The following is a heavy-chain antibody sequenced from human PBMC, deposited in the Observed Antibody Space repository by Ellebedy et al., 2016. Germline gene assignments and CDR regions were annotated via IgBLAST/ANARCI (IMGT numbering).Heavy chain of an antibody. J-gene: IGHJ6*02. CDR1: GFTFSSYG. D-gene: IGHD2-15*01. V-gene: IGHV3-33*01. CDR3: ARDRYCSGGSCYRRDYYYGMDV. Sequence: GESLKISXAASGFTFSSYGMHWVRQAPGKGLEWVAVIWYDGSNKYYADSVKGRFTISRDNSKNTLYLQMNSLRAEDTAVYYCARDRYCSGGSCYRRDYYYGMDVWGQGTTVTVSS. CDR2: IWYDGSNK.